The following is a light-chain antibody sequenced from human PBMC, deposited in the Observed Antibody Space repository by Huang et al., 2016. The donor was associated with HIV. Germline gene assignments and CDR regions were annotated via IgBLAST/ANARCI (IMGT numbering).Light chain of an antibody. CDR2: DSS. CDR1: QDIRNY. Sequence: DIQMTQSPSSLSVSVGDRVTITCQASQDIRNYLNWYQQKPGKAPKLLVFDSSNLQSGCPARFSGNGSGTNFYFTIDSLQPEDTAKYYCQQYDSLYTFGQGTTLEIK. V-gene: IGKV1-33*01. CDR3: QQYDSLYT. J-gene: IGKJ2*01.